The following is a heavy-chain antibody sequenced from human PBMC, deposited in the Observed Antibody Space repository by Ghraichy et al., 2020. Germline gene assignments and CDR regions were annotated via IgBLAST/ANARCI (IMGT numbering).Heavy chain of an antibody. CDR1: GFTFSDYY. Sequence: GGSLRLSCAASGFTFSDYYMSWIRQAPGKGLEWVSYISSSGSTIYYADSVKGRFTISRDNAKNSLYLQMNSLRAEDTAVYYCTRDRRITIFEDYYGMDVWGQGTTVTVSS. D-gene: IGHD3-3*01. J-gene: IGHJ6*02. V-gene: IGHV3-11*01. CDR2: ISSSGSTI. CDR3: TRDRRITIFEDYYGMDV.